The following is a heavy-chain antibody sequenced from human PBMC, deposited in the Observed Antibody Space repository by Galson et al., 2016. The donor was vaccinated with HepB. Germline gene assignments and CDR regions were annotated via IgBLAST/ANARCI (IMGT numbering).Heavy chain of an antibody. D-gene: IGHD2-2*01. V-gene: IGHV1-18*01. Sequence: SVKVSCKASGYTFTTYGISWVRQAPGQGLEWMGWISAYNGNTNYAQKLQGRVTMTTDTSTSTAYMELRSLRSDDTAVYYCARDPLKIRYQLLEIYYYYYAMDVWGQGTPVTVSS. J-gene: IGHJ6*02. CDR2: ISAYNGNT. CDR3: ARDPLKIRYQLLEIYYYYYAMDV. CDR1: GYTFTTYG.